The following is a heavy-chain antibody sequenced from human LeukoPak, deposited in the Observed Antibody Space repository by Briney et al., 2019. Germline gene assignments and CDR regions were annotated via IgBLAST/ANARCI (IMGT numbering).Heavy chain of an antibody. V-gene: IGHV4-61*02. J-gene: IGHJ5*02. CDR1: GGSISSGSYY. CDR3: ARGITIFGVVP. CDR2: IYTSGST. D-gene: IGHD3-3*01. Sequence: PSQTLSLTRTVSGGSISSGSYYWSWIRQPAGKGLEWIGRIYTSGSTNYNPSLKSRVTISVDTSKNQFSLKLSSVTAADTAVYYCARGITIFGVVPWGQGTLVTVSS.